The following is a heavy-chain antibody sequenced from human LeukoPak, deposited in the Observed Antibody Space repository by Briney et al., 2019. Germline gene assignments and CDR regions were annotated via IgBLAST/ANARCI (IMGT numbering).Heavy chain of an antibody. D-gene: IGHD3-16*02. CDR2: ISSSGSTI. V-gene: IGHV3-11*01. J-gene: IGHJ4*02. CDR1: GFTFSDYY. CDR3: ARGGDDYVWGSYRYTGPLDY. Sequence: PGGSLRLSCAASGFTFSDYYMSWIRLAPGKGLEWVSYISSSGSTIYYADSVKGRFTISRDNAKNSLYLQMNSLRAEDTAVYYCARGGDDYVWGSYRYTGPLDYWGQGTLVTVSS.